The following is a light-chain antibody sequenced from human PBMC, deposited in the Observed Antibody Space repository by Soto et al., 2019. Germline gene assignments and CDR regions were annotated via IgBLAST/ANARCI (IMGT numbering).Light chain of an antibody. Sequence: EIVLTQSPGTLSLSPVERATLSFVASQSVTSNYLAWYQQKPGQAPRLLIFGASIRVKGIPDRFIGSGSGTDFTLTISRLEPEDFAVYYCQHYVTSLTTFGQGTKVDIK. CDR1: QSVTSNY. CDR2: GAS. CDR3: QHYVTSLTT. V-gene: IGKV3-20*01. J-gene: IGKJ1*01.